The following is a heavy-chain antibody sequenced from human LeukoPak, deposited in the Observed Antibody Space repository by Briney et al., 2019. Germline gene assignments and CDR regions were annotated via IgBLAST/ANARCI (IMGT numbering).Heavy chain of an antibody. V-gene: IGHV3-11*04. CDR2: ISSSGSTI. J-gene: IGHJ4*02. D-gene: IGHD2-8*02. CDR1: GFTFSDYY. CDR3: ARVGPMGRGVCQFDY. Sequence: TGGSLRLSCAASGFTFSDYYMSWIRQAPGKGLEWVSYISSSGSTIYYADSVKGRFTISRDNAKNSLYLQMNSLRAEDTAVYYCARVGPMGRGVCQFDYWGQGTLVTVSS.